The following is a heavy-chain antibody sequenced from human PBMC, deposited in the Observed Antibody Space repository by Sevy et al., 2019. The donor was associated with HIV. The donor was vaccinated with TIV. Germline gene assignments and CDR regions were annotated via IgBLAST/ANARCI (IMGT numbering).Heavy chain of an antibody. J-gene: IGHJ3*02. Sequence: ASVKVSCKASGYTFTGYYMHWVRQAPGQGLEWMGWINPNSGGTNYAQKFQGRVTMTRDTSISTAYMELSRLRSDGTAVYFCARDRQPAGFDAFGIWGQGTMVTVSS. CDR3: ARDRQPAGFDAFGI. D-gene: IGHD6-25*01. V-gene: IGHV1-2*02. CDR1: GYTFTGYY. CDR2: INPNSGGT.